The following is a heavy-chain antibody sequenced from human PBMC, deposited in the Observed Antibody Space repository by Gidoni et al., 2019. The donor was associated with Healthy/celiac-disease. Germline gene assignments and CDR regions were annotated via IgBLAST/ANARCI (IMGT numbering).Heavy chain of an antibody. CDR3: TTDQPTPYSSSWPTFDY. Sequence: EVQLVESGGGLVKPGGSLRLSCAASGFPFSNAWMSWVRQAPGKGLEWVGRIKSKTDGGTTDYDAPVKGRCTISRDDSKNTLYLQMNSLKTEDTAVYYCTTDQPTPYSSSWPTFDYWGQGTLVTVSS. V-gene: IGHV3-15*01. CDR2: IKSKTDGGTT. CDR1: GFPFSNAW. D-gene: IGHD6-13*01. J-gene: IGHJ4*02.